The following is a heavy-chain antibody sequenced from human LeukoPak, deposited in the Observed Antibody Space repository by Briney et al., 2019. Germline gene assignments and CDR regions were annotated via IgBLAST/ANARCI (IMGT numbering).Heavy chain of an antibody. D-gene: IGHD6-19*01. J-gene: IGHJ4*02. V-gene: IGHV3-15*01. CDR2: IKREADGGTT. Sequence: GGSLRLSCAASGLIFSNARMTWVRLAPGKGLEWVGRIKREADGGTTDYAAPVKGRFSISRDDSKNTMHLQMDSLRTEDTAVYYCTTEGVYDSGWYGRFDYWGQGTLVTVSS. CDR3: TTEGVYDSGWYGRFDY. CDR1: GLIFSNAR.